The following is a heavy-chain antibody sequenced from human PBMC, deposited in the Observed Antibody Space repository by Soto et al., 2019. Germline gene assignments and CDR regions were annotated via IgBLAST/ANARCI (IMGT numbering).Heavy chain of an antibody. CDR3: ARDAPTIFGVVTAYMDV. CDR1: GGSISSYY. D-gene: IGHD3-3*01. J-gene: IGHJ6*03. V-gene: IGHV4-59*01. Sequence: SETLSLTCTVSGGSISSYYWSWIRQPPGKGLEWIGYIYYSGSTNYNPSLKSRVTISVDTSKNQFSLKLSSVTAADTAVYYCARDAPTIFGVVTAYMDVWGKGTTVTVSS. CDR2: IYYSGST.